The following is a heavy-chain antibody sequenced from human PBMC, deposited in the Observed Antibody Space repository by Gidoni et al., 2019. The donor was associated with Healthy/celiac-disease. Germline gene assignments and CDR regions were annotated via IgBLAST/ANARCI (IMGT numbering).Heavy chain of an antibody. D-gene: IGHD6-13*01. CDR2: IGTAGDT. V-gene: IGHV3-13*04. CDR1: GFTFSSYD. J-gene: IGHJ4*02. Sequence: EVQLVESGGGLVQPGGSLRLSCAASGFTFSSYDMRWVRQATGKGLEWVSAIGTAGDTYYPGSVKGRFTISRENAKNSLYLQMNSLRAGDTAVYYCARVAAAGSIDYWGQGTLVTVSS. CDR3: ARVAAAGSIDY.